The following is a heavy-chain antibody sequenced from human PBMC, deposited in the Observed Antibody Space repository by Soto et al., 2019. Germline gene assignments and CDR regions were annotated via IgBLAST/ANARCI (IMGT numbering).Heavy chain of an antibody. CDR3: ARDKAYCGGDCYPPGFDY. CDR2: IIPIFGTA. CDR1: GGTFSSYA. J-gene: IGHJ4*02. D-gene: IGHD2-21*02. V-gene: IGHV1-69*13. Sequence: SVKVSCKASGGTFSSYAISWVRQAPGQGLEWMGGIIPIFGTANYAQKFQGRVTITADESTSTAYMELSSLRSEDTAVYYCARDKAYCGGDCYPPGFDYWGQGTLVTVSS.